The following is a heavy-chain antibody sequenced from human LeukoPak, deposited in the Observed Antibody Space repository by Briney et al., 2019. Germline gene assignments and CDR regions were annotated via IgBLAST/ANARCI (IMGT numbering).Heavy chain of an antibody. CDR2: ISGSGKNI. CDR1: GFTFSNYE. Sequence: PGGSLRLSCAPSGFTFSNYEMNWVRQAPGKGLEWVSYISGSGKNIYYADSVKGRFTISRDNAKNSLYLQMNSLRAEDTAVYDCAREKFDQWLVRRPLRYYYYMDVWGKGTTVTVSS. V-gene: IGHV3-48*03. J-gene: IGHJ6*03. D-gene: IGHD6-19*01. CDR3: AREKFDQWLVRRPLRYYYYMDV.